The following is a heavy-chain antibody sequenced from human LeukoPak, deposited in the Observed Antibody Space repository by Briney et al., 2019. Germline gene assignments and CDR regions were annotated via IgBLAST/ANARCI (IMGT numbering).Heavy chain of an antibody. Sequence: GGSLRLSCAASGFTFSSYSMNWVRQAPGKGLEWVSSISSSSSYIYYADSVKGRFTISRDNAKNSLYLQMNSLRAEDTAVYYCASDSSGWYQYFQHWGQGTLVTVSS. D-gene: IGHD6-19*01. J-gene: IGHJ1*01. CDR2: ISSSSSYI. V-gene: IGHV3-21*01. CDR3: ASDSSGWYQYFQH. CDR1: GFTFSSYS.